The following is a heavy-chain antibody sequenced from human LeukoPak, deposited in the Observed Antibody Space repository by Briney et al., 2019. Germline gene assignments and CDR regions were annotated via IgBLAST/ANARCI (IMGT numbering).Heavy chain of an antibody. V-gene: IGHV4-59*01. J-gene: IGHJ4*02. CDR1: SGSIGTDF. CDR3: ARGGASSRYFDS. D-gene: IGHD1-26*01. Sequence: PSETLSLTCTVSSGSIGTDFWSWIRQPPGKGLEWIGFNSHSGDSNYNPSPKSRVTISVDSSKDQFSLKMTSVTAADTAVYYCARGGASSRYFDSWGQGTLVTVSS. CDR2: NSHSGDS.